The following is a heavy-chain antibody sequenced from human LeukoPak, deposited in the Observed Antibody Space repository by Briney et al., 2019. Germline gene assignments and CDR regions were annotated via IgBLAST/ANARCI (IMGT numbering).Heavy chain of an antibody. V-gene: IGHV1-46*01. CDR2: IDPSGDST. Sequence: GSSVKVSCKASGYTFTRYYLHWVRQAPGQGLEWMGIIDPSGDSTSYAQKFQGRVTMTRDTSTSTVYMELSSLRSEDTAVYHCAREGQRHSFDYWGQGTLVTVSS. J-gene: IGHJ4*02. CDR1: GYTFTRYY. CDR3: AREGQRHSFDY.